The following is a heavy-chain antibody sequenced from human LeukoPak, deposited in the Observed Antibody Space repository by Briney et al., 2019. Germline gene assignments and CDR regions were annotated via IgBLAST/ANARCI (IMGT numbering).Heavy chain of an antibody. CDR2: MYYSGST. Sequence: PETLCLTCTVSGGSISTYYSSWIRQPPGKGLEWIGSMYYSGSTNYKPSLKSRVTISVDTSKNQFSLKLSSVTAADTAVYYCARHAYYYDRSGSYEAFDIWGQGTMVTVSS. J-gene: IGHJ3*02. CDR1: GGSISTYY. CDR3: ARHAYYYDRSGSYEAFDI. V-gene: IGHV4-59*08. D-gene: IGHD3-22*01.